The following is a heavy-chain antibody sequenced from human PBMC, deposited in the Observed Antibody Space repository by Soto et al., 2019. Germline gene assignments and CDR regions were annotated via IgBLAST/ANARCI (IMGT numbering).Heavy chain of an antibody. V-gene: IGHV3-43*01. D-gene: IGHD4-17*01. Sequence: GGSLILSCAASGFTFDDYTMHWVRQAPGKGLEWVSLISWDGGSTYYADSVKGRFTISRDNSKNSLYLQMNSLRTEDTALYYCAKDYAVTTPYYYGMDVWGQGTTVTVSS. CDR2: ISWDGGST. CDR3: AKDYAVTTPYYYGMDV. J-gene: IGHJ6*02. CDR1: GFTFDDYT.